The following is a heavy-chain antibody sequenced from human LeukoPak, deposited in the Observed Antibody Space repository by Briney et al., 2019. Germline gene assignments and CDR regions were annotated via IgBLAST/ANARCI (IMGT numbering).Heavy chain of an antibody. CDR2: ISGSGGST. CDR1: GFTFSSYA. J-gene: IGHJ6*02. Sequence: PGGSLRPSCAASGFTFSSYAMSWVRQAPGKGLEWVSAISGSGGSTYYADSVKGRFTISRDNSKNTLYLQMNSLRAEDTAVYYCASPYSSGWSHYYYYYGMDVGGQGTTVTVSS. CDR3: ASPYSSGWSHYYYYYGMDV. V-gene: IGHV3-23*01. D-gene: IGHD6-19*01.